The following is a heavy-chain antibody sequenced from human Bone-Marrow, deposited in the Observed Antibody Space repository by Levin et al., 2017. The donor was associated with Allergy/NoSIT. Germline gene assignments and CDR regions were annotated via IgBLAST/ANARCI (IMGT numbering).Heavy chain of an antibody. J-gene: IGHJ4*02. Sequence: PGGSLRLSCTASGFTYANFALSWVRQTPERGLEWLATISGSGSRTYYTDSVKGRFTISRDNSQNTLFLQMNTLTVDDTAIYFCARAPWGRISTFDNWGQGTQVTVSS. V-gene: IGHV3-23*01. CDR3: ARAPWGRISTFDN. CDR1: GFTYANFA. CDR2: ISGSGSRT. D-gene: IGHD7-27*01.